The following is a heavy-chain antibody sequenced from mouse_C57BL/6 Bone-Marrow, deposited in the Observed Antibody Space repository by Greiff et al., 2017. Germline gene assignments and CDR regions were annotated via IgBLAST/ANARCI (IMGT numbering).Heavy chain of an antibody. D-gene: IGHD2-4*01. J-gene: IGHJ4*01. V-gene: IGHV1-81*01. CDR1: GYTFTSYG. CDR3: ARSSYDSLAMDY. CDR2: IYPRSGNT. Sequence: QVQLQQSGAELARPGASVKLSCKASGYTFTSYGISWVKQRTGQGLEWIGEIYPRSGNTYYNEKFKGKATLTADRSSSTAYMELRSLTSEDSAVYFCARSSYDSLAMDYWGQGTSVTVSS.